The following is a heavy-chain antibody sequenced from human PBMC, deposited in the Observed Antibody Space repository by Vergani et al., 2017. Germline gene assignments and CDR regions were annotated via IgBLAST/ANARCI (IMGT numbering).Heavy chain of an antibody. Sequence: VQLVESGGGLVQPGGSLRLSCEASGFSFSSYAMHWVRQAPGKGLEWVAVISYDGSNKYYADSVKGRFTISRDNSKNTLYLQMNSLRAEDTAVYYCARDLGYSSGWYKRRGAFDIWGQGTTVTVSS. D-gene: IGHD6-19*01. CDR3: ARDLGYSSGWYKRRGAFDI. J-gene: IGHJ3*02. V-gene: IGHV3-30*01. CDR1: GFSFSSYA. CDR2: ISYDGSNK.